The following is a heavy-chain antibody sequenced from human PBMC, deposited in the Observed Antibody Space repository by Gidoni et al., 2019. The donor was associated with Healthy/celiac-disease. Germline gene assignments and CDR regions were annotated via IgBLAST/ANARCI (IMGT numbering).Heavy chain of an antibody. V-gene: IGHV3-30*02. CDR1: GFIFSSYG. D-gene: IGHD1-1*01. J-gene: IGHJ4*02. CDR3: AKDSGGYNLPYYFDY. Sequence: QVQLVESGGGVVQPGGSLRLSCAASGFIFSSYGMHWLRQAPGKGLEWVAFIRYDGSNKYYADSVKGRFTISRDTSKNTLYLQMNSLRAEDTAIYYCAKDSGGYNLPYYFDYWGQGTLVTVSS. CDR2: IRYDGSNK.